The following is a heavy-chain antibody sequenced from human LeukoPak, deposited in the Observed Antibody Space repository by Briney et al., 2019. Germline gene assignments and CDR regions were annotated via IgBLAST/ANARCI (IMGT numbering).Heavy chain of an antibody. V-gene: IGHV4-38-2*02. J-gene: IGHJ4*02. CDR3: ASFEYSSSSSPNFDY. Sequence: SETLSLTCTVSGYSISSGYYWGWIRQPPGKGLEWIGSIYHSGSTYYNPSLKSRVTISVDTSKNQFSLKLSSVTAADTAVYYCASFEYSSSSSPNFDYWGQGTLVTVSS. CDR1: GYSISSGYY. CDR2: IYHSGST. D-gene: IGHD6-6*01.